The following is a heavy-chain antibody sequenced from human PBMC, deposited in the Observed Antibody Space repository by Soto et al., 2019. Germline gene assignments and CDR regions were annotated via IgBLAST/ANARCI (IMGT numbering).Heavy chain of an antibody. V-gene: IGHV3-33*01. CDR3: ARENVDHVSDS. J-gene: IGHJ4*02. Sequence: QVQLVESGGGVVQPGRSLRLSRAASGFTFSSYGRHWVRQAPGKGLEWVAAIWFDGSNKYYRDSVKGRFTISRDNSKNTLYLLMDSLRAEDTAVYYCARENVDHVSDSWGQGTLVTVSS. CDR1: GFTFSSYG. D-gene: IGHD5-12*01. CDR2: IWFDGSNK.